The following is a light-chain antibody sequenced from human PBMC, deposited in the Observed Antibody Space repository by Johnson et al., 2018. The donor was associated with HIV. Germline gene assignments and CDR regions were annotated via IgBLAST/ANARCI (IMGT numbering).Light chain of an antibody. CDR2: END. Sequence: QSVLTQPPSVSAAPGQKVTISCSGGSSNIGNNYVSWYQQLPGTAPKLLIYENDKRPSGIPDRFSGSKSGTSASLGIIGLQTGDEADYYCGTWDISLIAYVFGTGTKVTVL. J-gene: IGLJ1*01. V-gene: IGLV1-51*02. CDR3: GTWDISLIAYV. CDR1: SSNIGNNY.